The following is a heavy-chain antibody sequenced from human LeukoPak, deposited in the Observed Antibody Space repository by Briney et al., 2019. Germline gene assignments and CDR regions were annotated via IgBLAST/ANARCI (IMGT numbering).Heavy chain of an antibody. CDR1: GGSVSSYY. D-gene: IGHD2-2*01. V-gene: IGHV4-59*02. CDR2: IYYSGST. CDR3: ARVSPRRQLLLSV. Sequence: SETLSLTCTVSGGSVSSYYWSWIRQPPGKGLEWIGYIYYSGSTNYNPSLKSRVTMSVDTSKNQFSLKLTSVIAADTAVYYCARVSPRRQLLLSVWGQGTLVTVSS. J-gene: IGHJ4*02.